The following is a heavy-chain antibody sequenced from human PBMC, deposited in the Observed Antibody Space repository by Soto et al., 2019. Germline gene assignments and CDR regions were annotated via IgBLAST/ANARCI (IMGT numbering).Heavy chain of an antibody. CDR3: ARGVHCSSTSCYYGDYYFDY. V-gene: IGHV4-30-2*01. CDR2: IYHSGST. D-gene: IGHD2-2*01. Sequence: QLQLQESGSGLVKPSQTLSLTCAVSGGSISSGGYSWSWIRQPPGKGLDWIGYIYHSGSTYYNPSLKSRVTISVDRSKNQFSLKLSSVTAADTAVYYCARGVHCSSTSCYYGDYYFDYWGQGTLVTVSS. CDR1: GGSISSGGYS. J-gene: IGHJ4*02.